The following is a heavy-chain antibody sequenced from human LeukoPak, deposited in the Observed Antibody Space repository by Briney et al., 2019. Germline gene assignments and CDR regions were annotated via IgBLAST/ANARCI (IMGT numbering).Heavy chain of an antibody. CDR2: IDWDDDK. Sequence: SGPALVKPTQTLTLTCTFSGFSLTTTGMRVSWIRQPPVKALERLARIDWDDDKFYSTSLKTRLTISKDTSKNQVVLTMTNMDPVDTATYYCARLQGATIGAKWFDPWGQGTLVTVSS. CDR1: GFSLTTTGMR. V-gene: IGHV2-70*04. D-gene: IGHD4/OR15-4a*01. J-gene: IGHJ5*02. CDR3: ARLQGATIGAKWFDP.